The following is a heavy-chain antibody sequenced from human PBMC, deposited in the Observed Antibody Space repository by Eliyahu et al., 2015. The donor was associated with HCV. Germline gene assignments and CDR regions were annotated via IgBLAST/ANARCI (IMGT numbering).Heavy chain of an antibody. CDR3: ASRVYSNYYFEY. J-gene: IGHJ4*02. CDR2: INSDGSST. D-gene: IGHD4-11*01. Sequence: DVQLAESGGGLVQPGGSLXLSCAASGFXFRXYWMHWVRQAPGKGLTWVSRINSDGSSTNYADSVKGRFTISRDNAKNMLYLXINSLRAEDTAVYYCASRVYSNYYFEYWGQGALVTVSS. V-gene: IGHV3-74*01. CDR1: GFXFRXYW.